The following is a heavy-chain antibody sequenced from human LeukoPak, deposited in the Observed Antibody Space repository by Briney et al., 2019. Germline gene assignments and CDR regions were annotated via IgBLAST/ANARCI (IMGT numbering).Heavy chain of an antibody. CDR2: IKPKTDGETT. V-gene: IGHV3-15*07. D-gene: IGHD2-21*01. Sequence: GGSLRLSCAASGFTFTSYAMNWVRQAPGKGLEWVGRIKPKTDGETTEYAAPVKGRFSISRDDSKNMLYLQMNSLKTEDTAVYYCVTPLPYSAQGGQGTLVTVSS. CDR1: GFTFTSYA. CDR3: VTPLPYSAQ. J-gene: IGHJ4*02.